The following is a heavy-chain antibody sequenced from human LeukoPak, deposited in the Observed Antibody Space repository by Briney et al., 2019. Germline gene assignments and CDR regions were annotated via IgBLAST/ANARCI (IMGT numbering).Heavy chain of an antibody. CDR1: GYTFTDYY. CDR2: ISAYNGNT. D-gene: IGHD3-10*01. J-gene: IGHJ4*02. CDR3: ARLGDPSITMVRGAKYPLKGEFDY. V-gene: IGHV1-18*04. Sequence: ASVKVSCKASGYTFTDYYMHWVRQAPGQGLEWMGWISAYNGNTNYAQKLQGRVTMTTDTSTSTAYMELRSLRSDDTAVYYCARLGDPSITMVRGAKYPLKGEFDYWGQGTLVTVSS.